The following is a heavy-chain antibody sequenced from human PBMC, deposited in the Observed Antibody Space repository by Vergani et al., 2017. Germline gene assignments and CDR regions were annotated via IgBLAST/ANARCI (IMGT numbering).Heavy chain of an antibody. V-gene: IGHV1-69*13. D-gene: IGHD5-24*01. CDR1: GGTFSSYA. J-gene: IGHJ4*02. CDR2: IIPIFGTA. CDR3: ARDGGRDGYNFPDLDY. Sequence: QVQLVQSGAEVKKPGSSVKVSCKASGGTFSSYAISWVRQAPEQGLEWMGRIIPIFGTANYAQKFQGRVTITADESTSTAYMELSSLRSEDTAVYYCARDGGRDGYNFPDLDYWGQGTLVTVSS.